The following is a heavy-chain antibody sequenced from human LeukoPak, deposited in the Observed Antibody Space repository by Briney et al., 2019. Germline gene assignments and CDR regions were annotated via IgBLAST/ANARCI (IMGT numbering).Heavy chain of an antibody. CDR1: GGSISYYY. D-gene: IGHD3-9*01. CDR3: ARGGTYNDILSFDP. J-gene: IGHJ5*02. V-gene: IGHV4-59*01. CDR2: IYYTGST. Sequence: SETLSLTCTVSGGSISYYYWTWLRQSPGKGLEWIGRIYYTGSTYYNPSLKRRVTISVDTSRNQFSLNLTSVTAADTAVYHCARGGTYNDILSFDPWGQGTLVTVSS.